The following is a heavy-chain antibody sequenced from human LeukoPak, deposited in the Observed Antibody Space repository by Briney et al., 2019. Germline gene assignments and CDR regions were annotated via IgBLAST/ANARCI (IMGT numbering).Heavy chain of an antibody. CDR2: IIPIFGTA. V-gene: IGHV1-69*13. CDR1: GGTFSSYA. Sequence: SVKVSCKASGGTFSSYAISWVRQAPGQGLEWMGGIIPIFGTANYAQKFQGRVTITADESTSTAYMELSSLRSEDTAVYYCARSDDYEDGMDVWGQGTTVTVSS. CDR3: ARSDDYEDGMDV. D-gene: IGHD4-17*01. J-gene: IGHJ6*01.